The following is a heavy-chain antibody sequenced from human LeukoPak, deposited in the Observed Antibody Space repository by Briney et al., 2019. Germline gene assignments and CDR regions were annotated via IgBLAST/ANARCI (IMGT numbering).Heavy chain of an antibody. CDR2: VHPNSGNT. J-gene: IGHJ5*02. CDR3: ARGPRNDP. Sequence: GASVTVSCKTSGYPFITWGINRVRQAAGQGLEWMGWVHPNSGNTAYAQKFQGRVTMTRDTSISTAYMELSGLRFDDTAVYFCARGPRNDPWGQGTLVTVSS. CDR1: GYPFITWG. V-gene: IGHV1-8*01. D-gene: IGHD1-14*01.